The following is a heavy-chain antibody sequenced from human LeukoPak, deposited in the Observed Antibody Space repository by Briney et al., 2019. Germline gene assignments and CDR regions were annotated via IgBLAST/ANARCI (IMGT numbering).Heavy chain of an antibody. CDR2: IIPIFGTA. CDR3: ARVDGYSYGLFDY. D-gene: IGHD5-18*01. CDR1: GGTFSSYA. V-gene: IGHV1-69*13. J-gene: IGHJ4*02. Sequence: SVKVSCKTSGGTFSSYANSWVRQAPGQGLEWMGGIIPIFGTANYAQKFQGRVTITADESTSTAYMELSSLRSEDTAVYYCARVDGYSYGLFDYWGQGTLVTVSS.